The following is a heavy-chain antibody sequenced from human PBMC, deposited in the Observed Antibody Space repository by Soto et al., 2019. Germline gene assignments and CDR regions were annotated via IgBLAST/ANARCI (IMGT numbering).Heavy chain of an antibody. CDR1: GSTFSSYA. J-gene: IGHJ4*02. V-gene: IGHV3-30-3*01. CDR3: ATAKISSSSG. D-gene: IGHD6-6*01. CDR2: ISYDGSNK. Sequence: GGSLRLSCAASGSTFSSYAMHWVRQAPGKGLEWVAVISYDGSNKYYADSVKGRFTISRDNSKNTLYLQMNSLRAEDTAVYYCATAKISSSSGWGQGTLVTVSS.